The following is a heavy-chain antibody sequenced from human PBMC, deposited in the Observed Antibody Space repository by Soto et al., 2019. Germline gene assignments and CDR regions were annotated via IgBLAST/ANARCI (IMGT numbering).Heavy chain of an antibody. CDR2: IKQDGSEK. CDR1: GFTFSSYW. J-gene: IGHJ6*02. D-gene: IGHD3-3*01. CDR3: ARDHMYYDFWSGYFDYGMDV. Sequence: GGFLRLSCAASGFTFSSYWMSWIRQAPGKGLEWVANIKQDGSEKYYVDSVKGRFTISRDNAKNSLYLQMNSLRAEDTAVYYCARDHMYYDFWSGYFDYGMDVWGQGTTVTVSS. V-gene: IGHV3-7*05.